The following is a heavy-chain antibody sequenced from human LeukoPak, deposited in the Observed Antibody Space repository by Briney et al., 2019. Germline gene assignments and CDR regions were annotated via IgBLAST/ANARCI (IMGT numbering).Heavy chain of an antibody. CDR2: IKQDGSEK. CDR3: ASPPGAARDY. J-gene: IGHJ4*02. D-gene: IGHD6-6*01. V-gene: IGHV3-7*01. CDR1: GFTFSYYG. Sequence: GGSLRLSCAASGFTFSYYGMHWVRQAPGKGLEWVANIKQDGSEKYYVDSVKGRFTISRDNAKNSLYLQMNSLRAEDTAVYYCASPPGAARDYWGQGTLVTVSS.